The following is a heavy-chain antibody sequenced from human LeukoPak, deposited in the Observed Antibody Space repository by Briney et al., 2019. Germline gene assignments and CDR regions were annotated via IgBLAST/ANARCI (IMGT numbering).Heavy chain of an antibody. V-gene: IGHV3-74*01. D-gene: IGHD3-9*01. CDR2: INSDGSST. CDR3: ARDQNDILTVYMDV. CDR1: GFTFSSYW. Sequence: WGSLRLSCAASGFTFSSYWMHWVRQAPGKGLVWVSRINSDGSSTSYADSVKGRFTISRDNAKNTLYLQMNSLRAEDTAVYYCARDQNDILTVYMDVWGKGTTVTISS. J-gene: IGHJ6*03.